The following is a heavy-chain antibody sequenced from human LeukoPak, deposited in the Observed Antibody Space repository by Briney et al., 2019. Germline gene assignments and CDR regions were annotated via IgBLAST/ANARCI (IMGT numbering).Heavy chain of an antibody. CDR3: VRRQATTFDY. CDR1: GFIFSSSW. D-gene: IGHD1-1*01. CDR2: IKQDGREA. J-gene: IGHJ4*02. Sequence: GGSLRLSCAASGFIFSSSWMTWVRQAPGKGLEWVANIKQDGREAYYVDSVAGRFTISRDNTKHSLYLQMNGLRDEDTAVYYCVRRQATTFDYWGQGTLVTVSS. V-gene: IGHV3-7*01.